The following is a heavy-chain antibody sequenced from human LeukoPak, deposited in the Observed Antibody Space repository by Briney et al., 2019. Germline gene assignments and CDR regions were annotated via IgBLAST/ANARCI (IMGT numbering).Heavy chain of an antibody. CDR1: GYTLTELS. Sequence: ASVKVSCKVSGYTLTELSMHWVRQAPGKGLEWMGGFDREDGETIYARKFQGRVTMTEHTSTDTAYMELSMLRSEDTGVYYCATAEYYDSSGSIDAFDIWGQGTMVTVSS. V-gene: IGHV1-24*01. CDR3: ATAEYYDSSGSIDAFDI. J-gene: IGHJ3*02. D-gene: IGHD3-22*01. CDR2: FDREDGET.